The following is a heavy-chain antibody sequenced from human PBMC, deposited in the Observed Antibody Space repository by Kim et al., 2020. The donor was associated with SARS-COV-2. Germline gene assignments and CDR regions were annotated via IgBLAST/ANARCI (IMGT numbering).Heavy chain of an antibody. CDR1: GGSISSGGYY. V-gene: IGHV4-31*03. CDR3: ARAPLTIFGVVIQNFDY. CDR2: IYYSGST. J-gene: IGHJ4*02. D-gene: IGHD3-3*01. Sequence: SETLSLTCTVSGGSISSGGYYWSWIRQHPGKGLEWIGYIYYSGSTYYNPSLKSRVTISVDTSKNQFSLKLSSVTAADTAVYCCARAPLTIFGVVIQNFDYWGQGTLVTVSS.